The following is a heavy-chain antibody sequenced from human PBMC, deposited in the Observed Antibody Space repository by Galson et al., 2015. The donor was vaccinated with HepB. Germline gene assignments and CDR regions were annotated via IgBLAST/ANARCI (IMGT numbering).Heavy chain of an antibody. J-gene: IGHJ4*02. CDR2: INPSGGST. Sequence: SVKVSCKASGYTFTSYYMHWVRQAPGQGLEWMGIINPSGGSTSYAQKFQGRVTMTRDTSTSTVYMELSSLRSEDTAVYYCARDHQGYCYGTGLDYWGQGTLVTASS. D-gene: IGHD5-18*01. CDR3: ARDHQGYCYGTGLDY. CDR1: GYTFTSYY. V-gene: IGHV1-46*03.